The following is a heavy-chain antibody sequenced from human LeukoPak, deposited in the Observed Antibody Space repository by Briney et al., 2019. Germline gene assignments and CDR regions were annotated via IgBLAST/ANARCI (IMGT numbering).Heavy chain of an antibody. V-gene: IGHV1-2*02. CDR1: GYTFTGYY. J-gene: IGHJ4*02. Sequence: GASVKVSCKASGYTFTGYYMHWVRQVPGQGLEWMGWINPNSGGTNYAQKFQGRVTMTRDTSINTAYMELSRLRSDDTAVYYCAREGGFYRPLDYSGQGTLVTVSS. CDR2: INPNSGGT. CDR3: AREGGFYRPLDY. D-gene: IGHD3-3*01.